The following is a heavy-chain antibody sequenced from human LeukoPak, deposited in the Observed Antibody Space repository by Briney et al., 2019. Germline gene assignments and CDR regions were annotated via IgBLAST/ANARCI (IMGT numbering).Heavy chain of an antibody. CDR2: IYRGGST. Sequence: PGGSLRLSCAASGFTVSSNYMSWVRQAPGKGLEWVSVIYRGGSTYYADSVKGRFTISRHNSKNTLYLQMNSPRAEDTAMYYCARESGLLGDYWGQGTLVTVSS. J-gene: IGHJ4*02. D-gene: IGHD3-22*01. CDR1: GFTVSSNY. CDR3: ARESGLLGDY. V-gene: IGHV3-53*04.